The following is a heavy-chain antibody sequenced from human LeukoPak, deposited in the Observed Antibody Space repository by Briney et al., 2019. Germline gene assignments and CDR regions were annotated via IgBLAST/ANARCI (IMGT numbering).Heavy chain of an antibody. D-gene: IGHD7-27*01. CDR1: GFTFSTYS. CDR3: AKSLNWGLLFDY. CDR2: ISSDSSTI. V-gene: IGHV3-48*01. J-gene: IGHJ4*02. Sequence: PGGSLRLSCAASGFTFSTYSINWVRQAPGKGLEWVSYISSDSSTIYYADSLKGRFTISRDNSKNTLYLQMNSLRAEDTAVYYCAKSLNWGLLFDYWGQGTLVTVSS.